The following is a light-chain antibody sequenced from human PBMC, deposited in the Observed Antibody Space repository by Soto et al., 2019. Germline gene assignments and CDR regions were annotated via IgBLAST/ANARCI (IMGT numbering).Light chain of an antibody. CDR2: DVS. V-gene: IGLV2-14*01. CDR1: SSDVGGYNY. Sequence: QSVLTQPASVSGSPGQSITISCTGTSSDVGGYNYVSWYQQHPGKAPKLMIYDVSNRPSGVSNRFSGSKSGNTASLTISGLQAEDEADYYCSSYTSSSIFYVFGTGTRSP. CDR3: SSYTSSSIFYV. J-gene: IGLJ1*01.